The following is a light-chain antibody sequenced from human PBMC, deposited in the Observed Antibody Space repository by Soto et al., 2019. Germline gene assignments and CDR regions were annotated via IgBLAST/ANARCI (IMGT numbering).Light chain of an antibody. CDR1: QSISFY. CDR2: AAS. J-gene: IGKJ5*01. Sequence: DIQMTQSPSSLSASVGDRVSITCRASQSISFYLNWYQQKPGKAHKVLIYAASNLQCGFPSRFSGSGSGTDFTLNISSLQPEDFATYYCHHSYSMPITFGQGTRLEIK. CDR3: HHSYSMPIT. V-gene: IGKV1-39*01.